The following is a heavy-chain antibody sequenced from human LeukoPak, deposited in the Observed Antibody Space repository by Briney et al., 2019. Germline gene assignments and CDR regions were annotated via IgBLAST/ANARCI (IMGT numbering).Heavy chain of an antibody. Sequence: GGSLRLSCAASGFTFSDYSMNWVRQAPGKGLEWISYIGIDSGNTNYADSVRGRFTISGDKAKNLLYLQMNSLGVEDTAVYYCARDYKYAFDNWGQGTLVTVSS. CDR2: IGIDSGNT. J-gene: IGHJ4*02. CDR3: ARDYKYAFDN. CDR1: GFTFSDYS. V-gene: IGHV3-48*01. D-gene: IGHD5-24*01.